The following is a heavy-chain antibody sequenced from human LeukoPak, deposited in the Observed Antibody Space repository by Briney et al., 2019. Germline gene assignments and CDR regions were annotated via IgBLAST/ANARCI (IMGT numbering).Heavy chain of an antibody. CDR1: GFSLSTSGMC. V-gene: IGHV2-70*11. CDR2: IDWDDDK. CDR3: ARDIAVPTPERESWFDP. Sequence: SGPALVKPTQTLTLTCTFSGFSLSTSGMCVSWIRQPPGKALEWLARIDWDDDKYYSTSLKTRLTISKDTSKNQVVLTMTNMDPVDTATYYCARDIAVPTPERESWFDPWGQGTLVTVSS. J-gene: IGHJ5*02. D-gene: IGHD6-19*01.